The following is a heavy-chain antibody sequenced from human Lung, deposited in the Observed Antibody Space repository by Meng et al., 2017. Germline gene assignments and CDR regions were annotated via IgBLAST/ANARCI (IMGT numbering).Heavy chain of an antibody. V-gene: IGHV1-18*04. CDR2: ISVKNGEA. D-gene: IGHD6-13*01. CDR3: ARYVPNGSFWYFDF. J-gene: IGHJ2*01. Sequence: QVQVVPSVAGGMKPWASVKVSCNAYGYNFPDYWLHWVRRAPGQGLEWMGWISVKNGEAKYPQNFQGRVTMTTDTTTSTAYMELRSLTSDDTAVYYCARYVPNGSFWYFDFWGRGTLVTVSS. CDR1: GYNFPDYW.